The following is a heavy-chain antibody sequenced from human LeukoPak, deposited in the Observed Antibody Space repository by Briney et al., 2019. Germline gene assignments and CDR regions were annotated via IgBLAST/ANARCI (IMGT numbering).Heavy chain of an antibody. J-gene: IGHJ2*01. D-gene: IGHD2-8*01. CDR3: ARRYCTNGVCYTGWYFDL. Sequence: GGSLRLSCAASGFTVSSNYMSWVRQAPGKGLEWVSVIYSGGSTYYADSVKGRFTIYRDNSKNTLYLQMNSLRAEDTAVYYCARRYCTNGVCYTGWYFDLWGRGTLVTVSS. V-gene: IGHV3-66*01. CDR1: GFTVSSNY. CDR2: IYSGGST.